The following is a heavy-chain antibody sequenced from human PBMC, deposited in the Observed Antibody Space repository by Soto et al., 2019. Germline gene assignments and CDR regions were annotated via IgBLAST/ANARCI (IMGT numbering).Heavy chain of an antibody. V-gene: IGHV3-30*03. CDR1: SYG. CDR3: EFVGDGFDY. CDR2: ISYDGSNK. J-gene: IGHJ4*02. D-gene: IGHD1-26*01. Sequence: SYGMHWVRQAPGKGLEWVAVISYDGSNKYYADSVKGRFTISRDNSKNTLYLQMNSLRAEDTAVYYCEFVGDGFDYWGQGTLVTVSS.